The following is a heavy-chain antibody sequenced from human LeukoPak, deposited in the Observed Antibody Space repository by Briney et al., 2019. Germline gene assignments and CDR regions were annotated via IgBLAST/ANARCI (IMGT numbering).Heavy chain of an antibody. CDR2: ISSSGSTI. CDR3: ARPPDTIPSSIAARRGSYYYYMDV. CDR1: GFTFSGYY. J-gene: IGHJ6*03. Sequence: GGSLRLSCAASGFTFSGYYMSWIRQAPGKGLEWVSYISSSGSTIYYADSVKGRFTISRDNAKNSLYLQMNSLRAEDTAVYYCARPPDTIPSSIAARRGSYYYYMDVWGKGTTVTVSS. D-gene: IGHD6-6*01. V-gene: IGHV3-11*04.